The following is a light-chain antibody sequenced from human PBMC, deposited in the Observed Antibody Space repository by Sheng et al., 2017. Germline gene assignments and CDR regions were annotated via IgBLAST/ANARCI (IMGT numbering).Light chain of an antibody. CDR3: QQYGTSPKLT. CDR2: DAS. Sequence: EIVLTQSPATLSLSPGQRATLSCRASRSIIRYLAWYQQKPGQAPRLLIYDASNRAAGVPPRFSGSGSGTDFTLTISRLEPEDFATYYCQQYGTSPKLTFGGGTKVE. CDR1: RSIIRY. J-gene: IGKJ4*01. V-gene: IGKV3-11*01.